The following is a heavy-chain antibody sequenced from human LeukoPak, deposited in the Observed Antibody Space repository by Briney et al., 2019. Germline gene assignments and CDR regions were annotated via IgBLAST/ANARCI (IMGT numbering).Heavy chain of an antibody. CDR1: GYSINSGYY. Sequence: SETLSLTCTVSGYSINSGYYWVWIRQPPGKGLEWIGSIYRSGSTNYNPSLKSRVTISVDTSKNQFSLKVSSVTAADTAVYYCARGDCSGSICYSPMHVWGTGTTVTVSS. CDR3: ARGDCSGSICYSPMHV. CDR2: IYRSGST. D-gene: IGHD2-21*01. V-gene: IGHV4-38-2*02. J-gene: IGHJ6*03.